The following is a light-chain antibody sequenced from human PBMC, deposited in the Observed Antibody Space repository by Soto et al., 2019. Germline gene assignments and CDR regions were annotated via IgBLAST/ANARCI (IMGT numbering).Light chain of an antibody. V-gene: IGKV3-20*01. J-gene: IGKJ5*01. CDR1: QSVSSSY. Sequence: EIVMTQSPATLSASPGERAALSCRASQSVSSSYLAWYQQKPGQAPRLLIYGASSRPTGIPDRFSGSGSGTDFTLTISRLEPEDFAVYYCQQYGSSSTFGQGTRLEIK. CDR2: GAS. CDR3: QQYGSSST.